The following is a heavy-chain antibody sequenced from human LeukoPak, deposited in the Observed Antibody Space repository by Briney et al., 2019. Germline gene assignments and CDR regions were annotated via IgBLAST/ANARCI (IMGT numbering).Heavy chain of an antibody. CDR1: GFTFSSYA. CDR3: AKGLPHYYDSSGWWDY. J-gene: IGHJ4*02. V-gene: IGHV3-23*01. CDR2: ISGSGGST. Sequence: GGSLRLSCAASGFTFSSYAMSWVRQAPGKGLEWVSAISGSGGSTYYADSVKGRFTISRDNSKNTLYLQMNSLRAEDTAVYHCAKGLPHYYDSSGWWDYWGQGTLVTVSS. D-gene: IGHD3-22*01.